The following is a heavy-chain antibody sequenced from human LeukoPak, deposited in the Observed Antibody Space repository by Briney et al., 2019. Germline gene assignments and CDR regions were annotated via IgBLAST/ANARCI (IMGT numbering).Heavy chain of an antibody. V-gene: IGHV3-33*01. Sequence: QPGTSLRLSCAASGLTFKNYGMHWVRQAPGKGLEWVSIIYYDGRDKYYADSVKGRFTVSRDNSKNTLYLQMNSLRDEETAVYYCATDRSLSYLDYWGQGTLVTVSS. CDR1: GLTFKNYG. J-gene: IGHJ4*02. CDR2: IYYDGRDK. CDR3: ATDRSLSYLDY.